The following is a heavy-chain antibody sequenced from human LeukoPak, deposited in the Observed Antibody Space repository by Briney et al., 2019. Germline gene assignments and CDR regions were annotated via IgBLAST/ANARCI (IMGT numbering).Heavy chain of an antibody. J-gene: IGHJ5*01. CDR2: TYYRSKWSN. Sequence: SQTLSLTCAISGDSVSSNSAAWNWIRQSPSRGLEWLGRTYYRSKWSNDYAVSVKSRITINPDTSMNQFSLQLNSVTPEDTAVYYCARGSAISVRTHDSWGQGTLVTVSS. V-gene: IGHV6-1*01. D-gene: IGHD2-21*01. CDR3: ARGSAISVRTHDS. CDR1: GDSVSSNSAA.